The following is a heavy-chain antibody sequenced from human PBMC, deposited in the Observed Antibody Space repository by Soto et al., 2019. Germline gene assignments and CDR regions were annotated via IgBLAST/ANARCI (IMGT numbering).Heavy chain of an antibody. CDR1: GYTFTGYY. D-gene: IGHD2-2*01. Sequence: ASVKVSCKASGYTFTGYYMHWVRQAPGQGLEWMGWINPNSGGTNYAQKFQGWVTMTRDTSISTAYMELSRLRSDDTAVYYCAREVWGPGSSSTTCDYYYGMDVWGQGTTVTVSS. J-gene: IGHJ6*02. V-gene: IGHV1-2*04. CDR3: AREVWGPGSSSTTCDYYYGMDV. CDR2: INPNSGGT.